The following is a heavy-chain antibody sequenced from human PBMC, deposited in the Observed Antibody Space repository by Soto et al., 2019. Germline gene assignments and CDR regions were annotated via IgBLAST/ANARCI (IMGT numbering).Heavy chain of an antibody. D-gene: IGHD6-19*01. J-gene: IGHJ6*02. CDR1: GGSISSYY. CDR3: ARFGSSGWGYYYYYGMDA. V-gene: IGHV4-59*01. CDR2: IYYSGST. Sequence: SETLSLTCTVSGGSISSYYWSWIRQPPGKGLEWIGYIYYSGSTNYNPSLKSRVTISVDTSKNQFSLKLSSVTAADTAVYYCARFGSSGWGYYYYYGMDAWGQGTTVTVSS.